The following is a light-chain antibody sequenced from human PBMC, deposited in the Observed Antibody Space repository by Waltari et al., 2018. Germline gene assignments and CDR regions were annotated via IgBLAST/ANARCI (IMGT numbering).Light chain of an antibody. V-gene: IGLV2-23*02. CDR1: SSAVGNYNL. CDR3: CSYAASSTWV. J-gene: IGLJ3*02. Sequence: QSALTQPASVSGSPGQSITISCTGTSSAVGNYNLSSWYQQHPGNAPKLLIYEVATRPSGVSNRFSGSKSGNTASLTISGLQAEDEADYYCCSYAASSTWVFGGGTKLTVL. CDR2: EVA.